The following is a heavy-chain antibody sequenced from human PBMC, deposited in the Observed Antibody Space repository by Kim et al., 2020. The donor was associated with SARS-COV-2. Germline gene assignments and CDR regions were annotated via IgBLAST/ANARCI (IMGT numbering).Heavy chain of an antibody. CDR2: INPNSGGT. Sequence: ASVKVSCKASGYTFTGYYMHWVRQAPGQGLEWMGWINPNSGGTNYAQKFQGRVTMTRDTSISTAYMELSRLRSDDTAVYYCARLLSRITIFGVVIMDGNWFDPWGQGTLVTVSS. CDR3: ARLLSRITIFGVVIMDGNWFDP. D-gene: IGHD3-3*01. V-gene: IGHV1-2*02. J-gene: IGHJ5*02. CDR1: GYTFTGYY.